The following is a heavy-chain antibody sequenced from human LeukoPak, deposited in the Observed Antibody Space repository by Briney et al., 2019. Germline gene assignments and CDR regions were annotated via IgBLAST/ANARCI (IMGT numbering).Heavy chain of an antibody. J-gene: IGHJ5*02. CDR3: AKDDSRGSGSSGWFDP. D-gene: IGHD3-10*01. V-gene: IGHV3-23*01. Sequence: PGGSLRLSCAASGFTISSYAMSWVRQAPGKGLEWVSAISGSGGSTYYADSVKGRFTISRDNSKNTLYLQMNSLRAEDTAIYYCAKDDSRGSGSSGWFDPWGQGTLVTVSS. CDR2: ISGSGGST. CDR1: GFTISSYA.